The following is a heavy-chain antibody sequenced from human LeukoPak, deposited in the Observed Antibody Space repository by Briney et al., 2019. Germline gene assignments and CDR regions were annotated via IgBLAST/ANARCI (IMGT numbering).Heavy chain of an antibody. J-gene: IGHJ4*02. Sequence: PGGSLRLSCAASGLTFSSHAMSWVRQAPGKGLEWVSAISGDGGITYYAASVKGQFTISRDNSKNTLYLQMNSLRAEDTALYYCAKCAWFGDVPGGDYWGQGILVTVSS. D-gene: IGHD3-10*01. CDR1: GLTFSSHA. CDR2: ISGDGGIT. CDR3: AKCAWFGDVPGGDY. V-gene: IGHV3-23*01.